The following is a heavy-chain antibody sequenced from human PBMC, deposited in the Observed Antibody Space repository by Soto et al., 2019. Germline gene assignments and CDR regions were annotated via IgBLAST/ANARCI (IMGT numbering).Heavy chain of an antibody. V-gene: IGHV4-39*01. CDR2: IHYSGSA. CDR3: ARHVISNDYLWGSHRHSFDY. Sequence: QLQLQESGPGLVKSSETLSLICTVSGGSISNKNYYWGWIRQPPGKGLEWIGTIHYSGSAYHNPSLKSRVTISVDTSKNQFSLKLSSVSAADTAVYYCARHVISNDYLWGSHRHSFDYWGPGTLVTVSS. J-gene: IGHJ4*02. D-gene: IGHD3-16*02. CDR1: GGSISNKNYY.